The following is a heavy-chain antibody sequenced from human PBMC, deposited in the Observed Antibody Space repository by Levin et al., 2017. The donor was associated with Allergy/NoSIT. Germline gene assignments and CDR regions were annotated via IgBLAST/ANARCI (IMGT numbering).Heavy chain of an antibody. J-gene: IGHJ3*02. CDR1: GFTFSSYA. V-gene: IGHV3-23*01. CDR3: AKDRIAVAGSVLGAFDI. D-gene: IGHD6-19*01. Sequence: GGSLRLSCAASGFTFSSYAMSWVRQAPGKGLEWVSAISGSGGSTYYADSVKGRFTISRDNSKNTLYLQMNSLRAEGTAVYYCAKDRIAVAGSVLGAFDIWGQGTMVTVSS. CDR2: ISGSGGST.